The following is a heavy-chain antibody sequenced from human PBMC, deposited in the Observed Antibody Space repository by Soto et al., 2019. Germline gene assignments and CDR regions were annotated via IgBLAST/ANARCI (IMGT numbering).Heavy chain of an antibody. V-gene: IGHV2-5*02. J-gene: IGHJ4*02. D-gene: IGHD2-15*01. CDR2: IYWDDDK. CDR1: GFSLTTTRMG. Sequence: GSGPLGEPAQTLTLTCAFSGFSLTTTRMGVAWIRQPPGKALEWLALIYWDDDKRYSPSLKNRLTVSKDTSTNRVVLTITNISPDDTGTYFCAHAGDFDLLSFDRWGPGTLVTVSS. CDR3: AHAGDFDLLSFDR.